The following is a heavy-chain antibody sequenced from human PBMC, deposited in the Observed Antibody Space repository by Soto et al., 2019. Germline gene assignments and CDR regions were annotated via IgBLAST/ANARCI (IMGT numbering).Heavy chain of an antibody. CDR1: GYTFTSYG. D-gene: IGHD6-6*01. J-gene: IGHJ6*02. CDR3: ARDPKQLVRTYYYYGMDV. CDR2: ISAYNGNT. V-gene: IGHV1-18*04. Sequence: ASVKVSCKASGYTFTSYGISWVRQAPGQGLEWMGWISAYNGNTDYAQKLQGRVTMTTDTSTSTAYMELRSLRSDDTAVYYCARDPKQLVRTYYYYGMDVWGQGTTVTVSS.